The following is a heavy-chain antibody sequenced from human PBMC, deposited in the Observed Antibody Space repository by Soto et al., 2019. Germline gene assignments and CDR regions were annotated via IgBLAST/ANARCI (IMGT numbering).Heavy chain of an antibody. J-gene: IGHJ4*02. CDR2: ISHSGSA. CDR3: ARLTGTRNIDY. D-gene: IGHD1-1*01. Sequence: SETLSLTCSVSGDSITGSNWWTWVRQPPGKGPEWIGEISHSGSANYNPSLRSRVTMSVDKSKNQFSLKLSSVTAADTAVYYCARLTGTRNIDYWGQGTLVIVSA. V-gene: IGHV4-4*02. CDR1: GDSITGSNW.